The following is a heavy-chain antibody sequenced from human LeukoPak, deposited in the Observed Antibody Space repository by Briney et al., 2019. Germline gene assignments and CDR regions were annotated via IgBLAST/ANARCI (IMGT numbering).Heavy chain of an antibody. D-gene: IGHD3-16*02. CDR3: ARGGTVRYRHYYFDY. V-gene: IGHV3-48*03. J-gene: IGHJ4*02. CDR2: ISKSGYTI. CDR1: GFTFSSYE. Sequence: GGSLRLSCAASGFTFSSYEMNWVRQAPGKGLEWVSYISKSGYTIHYADSVQGRFTHADSVQGRFTISRDNAKNSLYLQMNSLRAEDTAVYYCARGGTVRYRHYYFDYWGQGTLVTVSS.